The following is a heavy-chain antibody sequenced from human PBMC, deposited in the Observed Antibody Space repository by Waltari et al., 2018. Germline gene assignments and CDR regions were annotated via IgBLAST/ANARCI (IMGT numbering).Heavy chain of an antibody. CDR1: GYTFTSYG. J-gene: IGHJ4*02. CDR2: ISCYNGNT. Sequence: QVQLVQSGAEVKKPGASVKVSCKASGYTFTSYGISWVRQAPGQGLEWMGWISCYNGNTNYAQKLQGRVTMTTDTSTSTAYMELRSLRSDDTALYYCAREGRSSGYRKTQGVDYWGQGTLVTVSS. D-gene: IGHD3-22*01. V-gene: IGHV1-18*01. CDR3: AREGRSSGYRKTQGVDY.